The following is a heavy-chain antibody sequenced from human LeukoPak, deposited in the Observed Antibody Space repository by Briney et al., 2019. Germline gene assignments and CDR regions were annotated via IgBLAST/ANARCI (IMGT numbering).Heavy chain of an antibody. Sequence: GRSLRLSCAASGFTFSGYGMHWVRQASGKGLEWVGRIRNKANNYATAYAASVKGRFTISRDDSKNTAYLQMNSLKTEDTAVYYCGRSGRYRPSDLWGQGTLVTVSS. D-gene: IGHD1-26*01. V-gene: IGHV3-73*01. J-gene: IGHJ5*02. CDR2: IRNKANNYAT. CDR3: GRSGRYRPSDL. CDR1: GFTFSGYG.